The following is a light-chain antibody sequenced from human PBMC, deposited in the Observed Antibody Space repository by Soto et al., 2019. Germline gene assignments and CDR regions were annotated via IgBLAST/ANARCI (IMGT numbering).Light chain of an antibody. V-gene: IGKV3-15*01. J-gene: IGKJ1*01. CDR2: GAS. Sequence: EIVMTQSPATLSVSPGERATLSCRASQSVSSNLAWYQQKPGQAPRLLIYGASTRATGIPARFSGSGSGTEFTLTISSLQSKDFAVYYCQQYNNWRTFGQGTKVDIK. CDR3: QQYNNWRT. CDR1: QSVSSN.